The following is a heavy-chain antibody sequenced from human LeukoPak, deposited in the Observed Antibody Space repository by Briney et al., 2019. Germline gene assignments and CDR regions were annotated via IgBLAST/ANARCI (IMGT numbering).Heavy chain of an antibody. CDR3: ARGEGYDYVWGSYRWGFDY. V-gene: IGHV1-18*01. CDR1: GYTFTSYG. Sequence: ASVKVSCKASGYTFTSYGISWVRQAPGQGLEWMGWISAYNGNTNYAQKLQGRVTMTTDTSTSTAYMELTSLRSDDTAVYYCARGEGYDYVWGSYRWGFDYWGQGTLVTVSS. D-gene: IGHD3-16*02. CDR2: ISAYNGNT. J-gene: IGHJ4*02.